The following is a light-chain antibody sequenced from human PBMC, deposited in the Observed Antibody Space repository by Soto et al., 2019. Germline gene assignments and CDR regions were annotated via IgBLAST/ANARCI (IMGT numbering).Light chain of an antibody. CDR3: AAWDDSLYVLV. V-gene: IGLV1-44*01. J-gene: IGLJ2*01. CDR2: SNS. CDR1: NSNVGSND. Sequence: QSVLTQPPSVSGTPGQRVTLSCSGSNSNVGSNDVNLYQHFTGSAPRLLVFSNSQRPSGVHGRFSGSKSGTSASLTFSGLQSEDAAEYYCAAWDDSLYVLVFGGGTKLTVL.